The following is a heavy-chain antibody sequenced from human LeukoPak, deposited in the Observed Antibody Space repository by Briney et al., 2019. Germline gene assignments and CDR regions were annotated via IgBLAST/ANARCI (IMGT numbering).Heavy chain of an antibody. D-gene: IGHD4-17*01. J-gene: IGHJ4*02. CDR1: GFTFSSYA. CDR2: ISGSGGST. V-gene: IGHV3-23*01. Sequence: GGSLRLSCAASGFTFSSYAMSWVRQAPGKGLEWVSAISGSGGSTYYADSVKGRFTISRDNAKNTLYLQMNSLRAEDTAVYYCARGGPHGDFNYWGQGTLVTVSS. CDR3: ARGGPHGDFNY.